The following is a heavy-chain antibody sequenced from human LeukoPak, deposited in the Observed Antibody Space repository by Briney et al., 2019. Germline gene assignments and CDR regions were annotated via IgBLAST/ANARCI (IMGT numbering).Heavy chain of an antibody. CDR1: GGSISSGDYY. J-gene: IGHJ4*02. CDR2: IYYSGST. D-gene: IGHD4-17*01. Sequence: SETLSLTCTVSGGSISSGDYYRSWIRQPPGEGLEWIGYIYYSGSTYYNPSLKSRVTISVDTSKNQFSLKLSSVTAADTAVYYCARYAVTTLDYWGQGTLVTVSS. V-gene: IGHV4-30-4*08. CDR3: ARYAVTTLDY.